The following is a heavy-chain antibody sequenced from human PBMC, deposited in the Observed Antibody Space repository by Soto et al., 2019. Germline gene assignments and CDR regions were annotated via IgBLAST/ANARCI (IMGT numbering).Heavy chain of an antibody. Sequence: PGGSLRLSCAASGFTFSSYAMHWVRQAPGKGLEWVAVISYDGSNKYYADSVKGRFTISRDNSKNTLYLQMNSLRAEDTAVYYCATDDSSGYYLDYWGQGTLVTVSS. CDR2: ISYDGSNK. CDR3: ATDDSSGYYLDY. J-gene: IGHJ4*02. CDR1: GFTFSSYA. D-gene: IGHD3-22*01. V-gene: IGHV3-30*04.